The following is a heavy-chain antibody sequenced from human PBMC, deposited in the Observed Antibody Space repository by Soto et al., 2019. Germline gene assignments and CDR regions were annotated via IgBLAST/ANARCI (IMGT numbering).Heavy chain of an antibody. CDR2: ISYDGSNK. D-gene: IGHD5-18*01. CDR1: GFTFSSYA. V-gene: IGHV3-30-3*01. J-gene: IGHJ4*02. Sequence: PGGSLRLSCAASGFTFSSYAMHWVRQAPGKGLEWVAVISYDGSNKYYADSVKGRFTISRDNSKNTLYLQMNSLRAEDTAVYYCARAYVDTAMVESFDYWGQGTLVTVSS. CDR3: ARAYVDTAMVESFDY.